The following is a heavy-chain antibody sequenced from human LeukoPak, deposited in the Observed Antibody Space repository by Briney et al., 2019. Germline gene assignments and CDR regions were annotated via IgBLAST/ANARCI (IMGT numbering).Heavy chain of an antibody. CDR3: AKESGKFDY. J-gene: IGHJ4*02. V-gene: IGHV3-43*02. CDR2: ISGDGVST. CDR1: GFTFSSYG. Sequence: GGSLRLSCAASGFTFSSYGMSWVRQAPGKGLEWVSLISGDGVSTFYADSVKGRFSISRDNSKNSLYLEMNSLRTEDAAMYYCAKESGKFDYWGQGTLVAVSS.